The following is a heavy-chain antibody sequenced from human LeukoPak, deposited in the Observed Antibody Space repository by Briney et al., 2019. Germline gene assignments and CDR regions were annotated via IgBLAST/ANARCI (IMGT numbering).Heavy chain of an antibody. Sequence: PGGSLRLSCAASGFTFSSFSMNWVRQAPGKGLEWVSYISSSSSTIYYADSVKGRFTISRDDAKNSLHLQMTSLRDEDTAVYYCARDLISGDYTFDYWGEGPVVPVSS. CDR3: ARDLISGDYTFDY. V-gene: IGHV3-48*02. J-gene: IGHJ4*02. CDR1: GFTFSSFS. D-gene: IGHD1-26*01. CDR2: ISSSSSTI.